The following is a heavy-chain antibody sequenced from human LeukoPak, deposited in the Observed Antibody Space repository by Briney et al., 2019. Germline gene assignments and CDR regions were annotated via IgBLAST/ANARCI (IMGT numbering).Heavy chain of an antibody. Sequence: SETLSLTCIVSGGSLSISSYYWGWIRRPPGKGLEWIGTIYHSGSTYYNPSLKSRVTISVDTSKNQFSLKLSSVTAADTAVYYCARDPLGGNPSGWGQGTLVAVSS. CDR3: ARDPLGGNPSG. CDR2: IYHSGST. D-gene: IGHD4-23*01. J-gene: IGHJ4*02. V-gene: IGHV4-39*07. CDR1: GGSLSISSYY.